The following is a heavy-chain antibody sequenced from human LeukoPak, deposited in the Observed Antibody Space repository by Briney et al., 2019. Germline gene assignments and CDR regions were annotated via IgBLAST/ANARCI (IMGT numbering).Heavy chain of an antibody. CDR1: GFSLSTSGMC. Sequence: SGPALVKPTQTLXLTCTFSGFSLSTSGMCVSWLRRPPGKALEWLARIDWDDERHYSTSLKTRLTISKDTSKNRVVLTMTNVDPVDTATYCCTRYRLSFFDYWGQGTLVTVSS. D-gene: IGHD4-11*01. J-gene: IGHJ4*02. V-gene: IGHV2-70*11. CDR3: TRYRLSFFDY. CDR2: IDWDDER.